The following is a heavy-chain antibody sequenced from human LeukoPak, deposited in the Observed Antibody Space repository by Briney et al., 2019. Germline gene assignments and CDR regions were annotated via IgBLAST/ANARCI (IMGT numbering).Heavy chain of an antibody. Sequence: GGSLRLSCAASGFTVSSNYMSWVRQAPGKGLEWVSVIYSGGSTYYADSVKGRFTISRDNSKNTLYLQMNSLRADDTAVYYCAKADVFAAGGEEYFQNWGQGTLVTVSS. D-gene: IGHD3-16*01. J-gene: IGHJ1*01. CDR2: IYSGGST. V-gene: IGHV3-66*01. CDR1: GFTVSSNY. CDR3: AKADVFAAGGEEYFQN.